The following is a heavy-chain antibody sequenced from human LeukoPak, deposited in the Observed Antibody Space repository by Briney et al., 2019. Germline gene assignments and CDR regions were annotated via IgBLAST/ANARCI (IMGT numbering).Heavy chain of an antibody. CDR2: INTDGSST. CDR1: GFTFSSYW. Sequence: GGSLRLSCAASGFTFSSYWMHWVRQAPGKGLVWVSRINTDGSSTSYADSVKGRFTISRDNAKNTLYLQMNSLRAEDTAVYYCARVRHSSSWYPDAFDIWGQGTMVTVSS. CDR3: ARVRHSSSWYPDAFDI. J-gene: IGHJ3*02. D-gene: IGHD6-13*01. V-gene: IGHV3-74*01.